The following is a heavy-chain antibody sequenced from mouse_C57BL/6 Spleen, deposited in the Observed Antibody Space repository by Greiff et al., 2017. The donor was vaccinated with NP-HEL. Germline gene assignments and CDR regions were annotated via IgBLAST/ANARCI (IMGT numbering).Heavy chain of an antibody. V-gene: IGHV1-69*01. CDR3: ARHGYEDFDY. CDR2: IDPSDSYT. J-gene: IGHJ2*01. CDR1: GYTFTSYW. Sequence: VQLQQPGAELVMPGASVKLSCKASGYTFTSYWMHWVKQRPGQGLEWIGEIDPSDSYTNYNQKFKGKSTLTVDKSSSTAYMQLSSLTSEDSAVYYCARHGYEDFDYWGQGTTLTVSS. D-gene: IGHD2-2*01.